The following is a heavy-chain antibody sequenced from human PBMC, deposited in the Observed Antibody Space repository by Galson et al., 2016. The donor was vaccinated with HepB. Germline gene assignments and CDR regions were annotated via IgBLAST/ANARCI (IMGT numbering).Heavy chain of an antibody. J-gene: IGHJ5*02. CDR3: ARRHYFDFWNTAYAERNVWFDP. CDR2: VNDSGTT. CDR1: GASLSGPY. D-gene: IGHD3-3*01. V-gene: IGHV4-34*01. Sequence: LSLTCAVHGASLSGPYWSWIRQAPGKGLEWIGEVNDSGTTKVSPSPKSRVTMSADTSRNQFSLELGSVTAADTAVYFCARRHYFDFWNTAYAERNVWFDPWGPGVLVTVSS.